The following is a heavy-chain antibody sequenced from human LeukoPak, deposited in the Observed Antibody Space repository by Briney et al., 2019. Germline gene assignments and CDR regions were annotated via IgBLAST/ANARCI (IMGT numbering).Heavy chain of an antibody. J-gene: IGHJ4*02. V-gene: IGHV1-69*05. CDR3: ARNGYSSGWYSCFDY. D-gene: IGHD6-19*01. CDR1: GGTFSSYA. Sequence: ASVKVSCKASGGTFSSYAISWVRQAPGQGLEWMGRIIPIFGTANYAQKFQGRVTITTDESTSTAYMELCSLRSEDTAVYYCARNGYSSGWYSCFDYWGQGTLVTVSS. CDR2: IIPIFGTA.